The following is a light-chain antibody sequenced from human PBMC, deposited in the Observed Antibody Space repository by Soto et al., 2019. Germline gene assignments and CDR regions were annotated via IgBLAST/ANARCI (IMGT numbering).Light chain of an antibody. J-gene: IGKJ4*01. V-gene: IGKV3D-20*02. CDR1: QSVSSSY. CDR2: GAS. CDR3: QQRSNWPPLT. Sequence: VMPHATASVAVSPGARATLSYRAIQSVSSSYLAWYQQKPGQAPRLLIYGASNRASGIPARFAGSGSGTDFTLTISSLEPEDSAIYYCQQRSNWPPLTVGGGTKVDIK.